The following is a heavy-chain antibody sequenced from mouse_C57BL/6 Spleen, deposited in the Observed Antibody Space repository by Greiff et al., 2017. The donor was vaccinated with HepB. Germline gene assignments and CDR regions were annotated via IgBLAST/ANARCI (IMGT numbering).Heavy chain of an antibody. CDR1: GYAFSSSW. J-gene: IGHJ4*01. CDR3: ATFYYGSSYGYAMDY. V-gene: IGHV1-82*01. CDR2: IYPGDGDT. Sequence: VKLMESGPELVKPGASVKISCKASGYAFSSSWMNWVKQRPGKGLEWIGRIYPGDGDTNYNGKFKGKATLTADKSSSTAYMQLSSLTSEDSAVYFCATFYYGSSYGYAMDYWGQGTSVTVSS. D-gene: IGHD1-1*01.